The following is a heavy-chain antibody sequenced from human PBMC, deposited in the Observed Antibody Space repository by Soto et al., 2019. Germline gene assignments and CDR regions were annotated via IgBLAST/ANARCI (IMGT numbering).Heavy chain of an antibody. CDR3: ARAVAGINFDD. J-gene: IGHJ4*02. D-gene: IGHD6-19*01. CDR1: GFTFSSYW. CDR2: INSDGSST. Sequence: HPGGSLRLSCAASGFTFSSYWMHWVRQAPGKGLVWVSRINSDGSSTSYADSVKGRFTISRDNAKNTLYLQMNSLRAEDTAVYYCARAVAGINFDDWGQGTLVTVSS. V-gene: IGHV3-74*01.